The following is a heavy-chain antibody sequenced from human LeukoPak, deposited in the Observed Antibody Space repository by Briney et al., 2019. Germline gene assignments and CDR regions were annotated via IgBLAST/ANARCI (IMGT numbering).Heavy chain of an antibody. CDR1: GFTFSSYS. J-gene: IGHJ4*02. V-gene: IGHV3-21*01. CDR3: ARGGRYTETDY. D-gene: IGHD3-16*02. Sequence: PGESLRLSCAASGFTFSSYSMNWVRQAPGKGLEWVLSISISSSYIYYADSVKGRFTISRDNAKNSLYLQMNTLRAEDTAVYYCARGGRYTETDYWGQGTLVTVSS. CDR2: ISISSSYI.